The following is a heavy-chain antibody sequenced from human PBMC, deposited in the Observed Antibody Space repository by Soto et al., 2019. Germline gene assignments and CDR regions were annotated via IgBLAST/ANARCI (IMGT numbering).Heavy chain of an antibody. D-gene: IGHD3-3*01. CDR3: ARGQRVTIFGVVMLRGMDV. Sequence: SQTLSLTCAISGDSVSSNSAAWNWIRQSPSRGLEWLGRTYYRSKWYNDYAVSVKSRLTINPDTSKNQFSLQLNSVTPEDMAVYYCARGQRVTIFGVVMLRGMDVWGQGTTVTVSS. CDR2: TYYRSKWYN. J-gene: IGHJ6*02. V-gene: IGHV6-1*01. CDR1: GDSVSSNSAA.